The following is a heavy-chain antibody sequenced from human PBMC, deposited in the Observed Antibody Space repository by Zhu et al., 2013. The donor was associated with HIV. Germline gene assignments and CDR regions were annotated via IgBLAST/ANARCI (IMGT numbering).Heavy chain of an antibody. CDR1: GYTFTSYY. V-gene: IGHV1-46*01. CDR2: INPSGGST. J-gene: IGHJ6*03. D-gene: IGHD3-9*01. CDR3: ARDLLLGHYYYMDV. Sequence: QVQLVQSGAEVKKPGASVKVSCKASGYTFTSYYMHWVRQAPGQGLEWMGIINPSGGSTSYAQKFQGRVTMTWDTSTSTVYMDLSSLRSGDTAVYYCARDLLLGHYYYMDVWGKGPGHRLL.